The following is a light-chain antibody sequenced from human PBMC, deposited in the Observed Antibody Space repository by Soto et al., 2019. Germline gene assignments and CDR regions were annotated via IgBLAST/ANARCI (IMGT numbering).Light chain of an antibody. Sequence: QSVLTQPASVSGSPGQSITISCTGTSSDVGGYNYVSWYQQHPGKAPKLMIYDVSNRPSGVSNRFSGSKSGNTASLTISGLQAEDEADYYCSSYTSSSTLWVFGGGTKLPS. CDR2: DVS. CDR1: SSDVGGYNY. CDR3: SSYTSSSTLWV. J-gene: IGLJ3*02. V-gene: IGLV2-14*01.